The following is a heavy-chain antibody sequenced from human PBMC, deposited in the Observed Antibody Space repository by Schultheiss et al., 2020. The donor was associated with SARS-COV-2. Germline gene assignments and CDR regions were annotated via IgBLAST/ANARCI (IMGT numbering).Heavy chain of an antibody. CDR3: ARDPYYMVQGVISDY. Sequence: ASVKVSCKASGYTFTGYFMHWVRQAPGQGLELMGRINPNSGGANYAQKFQGRVTMTRDTSISTAYMGLSRLRSDDTAVYYCARDPYYMVQGVISDYWGQGTLVTVSS. D-gene: IGHD3-10*01. J-gene: IGHJ4*02. V-gene: IGHV1-2*06. CDR2: INPNSGGA. CDR1: GYTFTGYF.